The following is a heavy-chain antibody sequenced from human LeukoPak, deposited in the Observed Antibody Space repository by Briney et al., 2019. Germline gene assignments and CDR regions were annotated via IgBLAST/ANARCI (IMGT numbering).Heavy chain of an antibody. CDR3: ARFHGYNHGHDY. V-gene: IGHV1-69*13. CDR1: GGTFSSYA. Sequence: GASVKVSCKASGGTFSSYAISWVRQAPGQGLEWMGGIIPIFGTANYAQKFQGRVTITADESTSTAYMELSSLRSEDTAVYYCARFHGYNHGHDYWGQGTLVTVSS. D-gene: IGHD5-24*01. CDR2: IIPIFGTA. J-gene: IGHJ4*02.